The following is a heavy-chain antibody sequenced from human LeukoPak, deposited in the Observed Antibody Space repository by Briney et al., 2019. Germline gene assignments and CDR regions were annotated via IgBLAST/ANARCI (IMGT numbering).Heavy chain of an antibody. Sequence: ASVKVSCKASGYTFTGYYMHWVRQAPGQGLEWMGWINPNSGGTNYAQKFQGRVTMTTDTSTSTAYMELRSLRSDDTAVYYCAIHRSGWSPYYFDYWGQGTLVTVSS. V-gene: IGHV1-2*02. J-gene: IGHJ4*02. CDR3: AIHRSGWSPYYFDY. D-gene: IGHD6-19*01. CDR1: GYTFTGYY. CDR2: INPNSGGT.